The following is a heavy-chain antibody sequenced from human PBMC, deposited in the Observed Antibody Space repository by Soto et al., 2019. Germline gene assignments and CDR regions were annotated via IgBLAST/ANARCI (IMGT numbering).Heavy chain of an antibody. J-gene: IGHJ4*02. V-gene: IGHV4-59*01. CDR1: GGSISSYY. CDR3: ARVRDDFWSGYYNRGPLYYFDY. CDR2: IYYSGST. D-gene: IGHD3-3*01. Sequence: SETLSLTCTVSGGSISSYYWSWIRQPPGKGLEWIGYIYYSGSTNYNPSLKSRVTISVDTSKNQFSLKLSSVTAADTAVYYCARVRDDFWSGYYNRGPLYYFDYWGQGTLVTVSS.